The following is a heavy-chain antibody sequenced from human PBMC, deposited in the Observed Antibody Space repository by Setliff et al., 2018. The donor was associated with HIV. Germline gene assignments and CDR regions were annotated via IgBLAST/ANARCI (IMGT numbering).Heavy chain of an antibody. CDR3: VRSGYYWNTSPSF. V-gene: IGHV4-39*01. Sequence: SETLSLTCSVSGDSVTSETYCWGWIRQPPEKGLEWIGSSCYSRITYYNSSLKSRATLSVDTPRNQLSLKLSSVTAADTAVYYCVRSGYYWNTSPSFWGHGTLVTVSS. D-gene: IGHD1-1*01. J-gene: IGHJ4*01. CDR2: SCYSRIT. CDR1: GDSVTSETYC.